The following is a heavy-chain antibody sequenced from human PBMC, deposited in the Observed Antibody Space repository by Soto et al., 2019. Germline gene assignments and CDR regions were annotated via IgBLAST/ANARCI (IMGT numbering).Heavy chain of an antibody. CDR3: ARGGGGSGFSDSVDY. V-gene: IGHV4-34*01. CDR2: INHSGST. J-gene: IGHJ4*02. D-gene: IGHD3-22*01. CDR1: GGSFSGYY. Sequence: PSETLSLTCAVYGGSFSGYYWSWIRQPPWKGLEWIGEINHSGSTNYNPSLKSRVTISVDTSKNKLSLKLSSVSAADKAVYYCARGGGGSGFSDSVDYWGQGTLVTAPS.